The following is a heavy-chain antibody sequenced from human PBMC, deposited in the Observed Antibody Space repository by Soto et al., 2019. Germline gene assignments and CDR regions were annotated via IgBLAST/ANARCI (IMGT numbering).Heavy chain of an antibody. CDR2: ISSSGGNT. D-gene: IGHD1-1*01. J-gene: IGHJ4*02. Sequence: EVQLLESGGGLVQPGGSLRLSCAASGFTFSSYAMSWVRQAPGKGLEWVSAISSSGGNTYYADSVKGRFTISRDNSKNTLCLQVNSLRAEDTALYYCAKRAPTRTSEFYYYFDYWGQGTMVTVSS. CDR1: GFTFSSYA. CDR3: AKRAPTRTSEFYYYFDY. V-gene: IGHV3-23*01.